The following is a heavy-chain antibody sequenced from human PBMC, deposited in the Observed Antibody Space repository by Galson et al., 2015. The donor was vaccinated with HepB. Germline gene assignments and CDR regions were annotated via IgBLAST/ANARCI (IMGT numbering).Heavy chain of an antibody. CDR3: AKDVVVVPAAGRWFDP. CDR1: GFTFSSSG. J-gene: IGHJ5*02. D-gene: IGHD2-2*01. V-gene: IGHV3-30*18. CDR2: ISYDGSNR. Sequence: SLRLSCAASGFTFSSSGMHWVRQAPGKGLEWVAVISYDGSNRFYADSVKGRFTISRDNSKNTLYLQMNSLRSEDTAVYYCAKDVVVVPAAGRWFDPWGQGTLVTVSS.